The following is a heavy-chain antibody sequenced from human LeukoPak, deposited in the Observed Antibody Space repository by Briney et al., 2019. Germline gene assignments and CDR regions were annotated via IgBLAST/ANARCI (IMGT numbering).Heavy chain of an antibody. CDR1: GYSIIDYY. V-gene: IGHV1-2*02. J-gene: IGHJ1*01. CDR3: SRIELAYSSGS. Sequence: GSVKVPSKTCGYSIIDYYIHWVRRPPGHGLEWRGWIIPNSGGNNYEQKFLGRVTMTRDTYISKDFMVRSRLRSDDTADYYFSRIELAYSSGSWGWGNGVIVSA. CDR2: IIPNSGGN. D-gene: IGHD6-19*01.